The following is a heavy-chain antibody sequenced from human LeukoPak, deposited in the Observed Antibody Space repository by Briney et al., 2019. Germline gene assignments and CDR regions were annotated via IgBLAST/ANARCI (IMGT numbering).Heavy chain of an antibody. J-gene: IGHJ4*02. CDR3: ARDRWHYDILTGYSH. D-gene: IGHD3-9*01. CDR1: GYTFTSYG. CDR2: ISAYNGNT. V-gene: IGHV1-18*01. Sequence: ASVKVSCKASGYTFTSYGISWVRQAPGQGLEWMGWISAYNGNTNYAQKLQGRVTMTTDTSTSTAYMELRSLRSDDTTVYYCARDRWHYDILTGYSHWGQGTLVTVSS.